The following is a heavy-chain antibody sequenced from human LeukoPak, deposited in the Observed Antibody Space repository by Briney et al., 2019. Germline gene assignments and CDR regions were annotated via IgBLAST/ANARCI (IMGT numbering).Heavy chain of an antibody. V-gene: IGHV7-4-1*02. D-gene: IGHD6-19*01. J-gene: IGHJ4*02. CDR3: ARIEAVAGTSFRY. CDR1: GYTFNIYA. CDR2: ISTNTGNP. Sequence: ASVKVSCKASGYTFNIYAINWLRQVPGQGLEWMGWISTNTGNPTFAQGFTGRFVFSLDTSLSTAYLQINSLQAEDTAVYYCARIEAVAGTSFRYWGQGTLVTVSS.